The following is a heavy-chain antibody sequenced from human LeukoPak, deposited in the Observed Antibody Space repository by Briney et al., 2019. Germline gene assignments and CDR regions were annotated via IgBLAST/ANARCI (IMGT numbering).Heavy chain of an antibody. CDR3: ANTASVPAAPYFDY. CDR1: GFTFSSNV. D-gene: IGHD2-2*01. J-gene: IGHJ4*02. CDR2: ISGSGGST. Sequence: QSGGSLRLSCAASGFTFSSNVMIWVRQAPGKGLEWVSAISGSGGSTYYADSVKGRFTISRDNSKNTLYLQMNSLRAEDTAVYYCANTASVPAAPYFDYWGQGTLVTVSS. V-gene: IGHV3-23*01.